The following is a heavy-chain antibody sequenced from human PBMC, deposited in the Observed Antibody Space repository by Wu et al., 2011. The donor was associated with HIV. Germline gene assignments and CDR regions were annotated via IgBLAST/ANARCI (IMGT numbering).Heavy chain of an antibody. CDR3: ARGAFRRVGLADGFDP. CDR1: GYTFTGYY. J-gene: IGHJ5*02. D-gene: IGHD1-14*01. CDR2: STLSVRH. V-gene: IGHV1-2*02. Sequence: EVKKPGASVKVSCKASGYTFTGYYMHWVRQAPGQGLSGWDGSTLSVRHKLCTEVQGRVTMTRDTSISTAYMELSRLRSDDTAVFYCARGAFRRVGLADGFDPWGQGTLVTVSS.